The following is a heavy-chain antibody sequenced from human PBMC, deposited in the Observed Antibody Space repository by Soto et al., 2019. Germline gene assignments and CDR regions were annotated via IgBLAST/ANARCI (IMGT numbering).Heavy chain of an antibody. Sequence: LRLSCAASGFTLSSYGMHWVRQAPGKGLEWVAVIWYNGSDKKYADSVKGRFTISRDNSEKTLYLQMNSLRAEDTAVYYCAKDYGDWTGLYYYGMDVWGQGTTVTVSS. CDR2: IWYNGSDK. CDR3: AKDYGDWTGLYYYGMDV. V-gene: IGHV3-33*06. J-gene: IGHJ6*02. CDR1: GFTLSSYG. D-gene: IGHD4-17*01.